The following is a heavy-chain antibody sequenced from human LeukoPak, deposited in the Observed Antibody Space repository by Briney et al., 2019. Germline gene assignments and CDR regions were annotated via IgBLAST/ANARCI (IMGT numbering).Heavy chain of an antibody. CDR3: ARVAYGSLLAY. Sequence: PGGSLRLSCAASGFTFTSYWMHWVRPAPGKGLVWVSRINSEGSSTTYADAVKGRFTISRDNAKNTVHLQMNSLRAEDTAVYYCARVAYGSLLAYWGQGTLVTVSS. J-gene: IGHJ4*02. D-gene: IGHD3-10*01. CDR1: GFTFTSYW. V-gene: IGHV3-74*01. CDR2: INSEGSST.